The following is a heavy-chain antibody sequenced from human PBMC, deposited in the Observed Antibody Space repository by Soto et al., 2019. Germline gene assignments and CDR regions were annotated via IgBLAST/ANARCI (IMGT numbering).Heavy chain of an antibody. V-gene: IGHV1-2*02. Sequence: GASVKVSCKASGYTFTGYYMHWVRQAPGQGLEWMGWINPNSGGTNYAQKFQGRVTMTRDTSISTAYMELSRLRSDDTAVYYCARDLRAFWSGWSGDYYYYGMDVWGQGTTVTVSS. CDR2: INPNSGGT. J-gene: IGHJ6*02. CDR1: GYTFTGYY. D-gene: IGHD3-3*01. CDR3: ARDLRAFWSGWSGDYYYYGMDV.